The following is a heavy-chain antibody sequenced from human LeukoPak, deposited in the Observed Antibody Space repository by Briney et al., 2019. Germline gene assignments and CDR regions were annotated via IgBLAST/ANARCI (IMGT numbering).Heavy chain of an antibody. V-gene: IGHV4-4*02. CDR3: ARVKMATFLDY. J-gene: IGHJ4*02. Sequence: SGTLSLTCAVSGGSISSSNWWSWVRQPPGKGLEWIGYIYHSGSTYYNPSLKSRVTISVDWSKNQFSLKLSSVTAADTAVYFCARVKMATFLDYWGQGTLVTVSS. CDR1: GGSISSSNW. D-gene: IGHD5-24*01. CDR2: IYHSGST.